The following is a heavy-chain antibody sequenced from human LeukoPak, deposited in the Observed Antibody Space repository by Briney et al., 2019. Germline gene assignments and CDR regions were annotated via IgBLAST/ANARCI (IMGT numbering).Heavy chain of an antibody. V-gene: IGHV3-48*03. CDR3: ARSPKRGIGLGFDY. Sequence: GRSLRLSCAASGFTFDDYAMLWVRQAPGKGLEWVSYISSSGSTIYYADSVKGRFTISRDNAKNSLYLQMNSLRAEDTAVYYCARSPKRGIGLGFDYWGQGTLVTVSS. CDR2: ISSSGSTI. J-gene: IGHJ4*02. D-gene: IGHD3-3*01. CDR1: GFTFDDYA.